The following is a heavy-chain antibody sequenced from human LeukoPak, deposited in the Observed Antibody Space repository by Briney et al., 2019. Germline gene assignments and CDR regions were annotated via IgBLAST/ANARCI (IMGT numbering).Heavy chain of an antibody. J-gene: IGHJ4*02. D-gene: IGHD5-12*01. V-gene: IGHV3-53*01. Sequence: GGSLRLSCAASGFTVSSNYMSWVRQAPGKGLEWVSVIYSGGSTYYADSVRGQFTISRDDSKNTLYLQMKNLRAEDTAVYYCAKDGAWLRFDDWGQGILVTVSS. CDR3: AKDGAWLRFDD. CDR1: GFTVSSNY. CDR2: IYSGGST.